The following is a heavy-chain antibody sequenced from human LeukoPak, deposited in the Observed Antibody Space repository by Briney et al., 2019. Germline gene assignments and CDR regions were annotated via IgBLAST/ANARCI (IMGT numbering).Heavy chain of an antibody. CDR3: ARGPMVRGIFDY. CDR1: GFTFRSYE. D-gene: IGHD3-10*01. J-gene: IGHJ4*02. Sequence: GGSLRLSCAASGFTFRSYEMNWVRQAPGKGLEWVSYISSSGSTIYYADSVKGRFTISRDHAKNSLYLQLNSLRAEDTAVYFCARGPMVRGIFDYWGQGTLVTVSS. CDR2: ISSSGSTI. V-gene: IGHV3-48*03.